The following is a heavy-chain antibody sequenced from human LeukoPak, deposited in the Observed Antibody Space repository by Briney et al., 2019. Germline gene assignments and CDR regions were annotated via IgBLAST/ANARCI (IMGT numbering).Heavy chain of an antibody. Sequence: SETLSLTCTVSGGSISSGPYYWVWIRQPPGKGLEWIGNFYYTGSTNYNPSLKSRLTISVDTSKNQFSLNLNSVTAADTAVYYCARIMVRGVFDYWGQGTLVTVSS. CDR2: FYYTGST. D-gene: IGHD3-10*01. V-gene: IGHV4-39*01. J-gene: IGHJ4*02. CDR3: ARIMVRGVFDY. CDR1: GGSISSGPYY.